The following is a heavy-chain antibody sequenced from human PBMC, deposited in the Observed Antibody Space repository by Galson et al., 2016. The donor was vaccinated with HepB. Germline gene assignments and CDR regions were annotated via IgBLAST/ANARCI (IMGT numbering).Heavy chain of an antibody. D-gene: IGHD2-15*01. CDR2: ITRSGDAT. V-gene: IGHV3-21*01. CDR3: ARDLQAGWGGTMAY. CDR1: GFSFSNSG. Sequence: LRLSCAASGFSFSNSGMSWVRQAPGRGLEWVSGITRSGDATHYADFVKGRFTISRDNAKNSLYLQMNSLRAGDTAVYYCARDLQAGWGGTMAYWGQGTLVTVSS. J-gene: IGHJ4*02.